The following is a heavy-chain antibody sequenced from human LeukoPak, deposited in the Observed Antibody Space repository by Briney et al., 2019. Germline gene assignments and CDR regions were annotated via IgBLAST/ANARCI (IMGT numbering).Heavy chain of an antibody. Sequence: PSETLSLTCTVSGGSISNYYWSWIRQPPGKGLEWIGFIHSNGIANYNRSLNSRASTSRDTSRSQVSLKLSSVTAADTAVYYCASSNLGSLGQFDSWGQGTLVTVSS. CDR3: ASSNLGSLGQFDS. CDR2: IHSNGIA. V-gene: IGHV4-59*01. J-gene: IGHJ5*01. D-gene: IGHD3-10*01. CDR1: GGSISNYY.